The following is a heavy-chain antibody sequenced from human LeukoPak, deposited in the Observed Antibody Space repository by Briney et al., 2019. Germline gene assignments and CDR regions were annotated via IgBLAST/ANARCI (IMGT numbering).Heavy chain of an antibody. Sequence: GGSLRLSCAASGFTFSSYWMRWVRQAPGKGLVWVSRINSDGSTTNYADSVKGRFTISRDNAKNTVHLQMNSLRAEDTAVYYCAKDFIVGATANWGQGTLVTVSS. CDR1: GFTFSSYW. V-gene: IGHV3-74*01. J-gene: IGHJ4*02. D-gene: IGHD1-26*01. CDR2: INSDGSTT. CDR3: AKDFIVGATAN.